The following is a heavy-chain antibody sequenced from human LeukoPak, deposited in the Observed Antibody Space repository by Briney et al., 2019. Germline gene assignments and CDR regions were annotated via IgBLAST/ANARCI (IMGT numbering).Heavy chain of an antibody. J-gene: IGHJ4*02. D-gene: IGHD2/OR15-2a*01. CDR3: ATPLLSRGPNPKNDY. CDR1: GFAFSTFA. V-gene: IGHV3-23*01. Sequence: GGSLRLSCAASGFAFSTFAMSWVRQAPGKGLEWVSALSGNGAKTYYADSVKGRFTISRDNSKNTLYLQMNSLRAEDTAVYYCATPLLSRGPNPKNDYWGQGTLVTVSS. CDR2: LSGNGAKT.